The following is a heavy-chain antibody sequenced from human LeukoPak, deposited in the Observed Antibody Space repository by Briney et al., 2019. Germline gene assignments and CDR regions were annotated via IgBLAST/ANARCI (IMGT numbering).Heavy chain of an antibody. J-gene: IGHJ4*02. CDR2: INPNTGAT. V-gene: IGHV1-2*02. D-gene: IGHD2-8*01. CDR1: GCTLSDYY. CDR3: ARVPIEWSNLYFDY. Sequence: ASVKVSCKASGCTLSDYYVHWVRQAPGQGLEWMGMINPNTGATKTAQKFQGRVTMTGDTSINTASMELTSLTSGDAAVYYCARVPIEWSNLYFDYWGQGTHVTVSS.